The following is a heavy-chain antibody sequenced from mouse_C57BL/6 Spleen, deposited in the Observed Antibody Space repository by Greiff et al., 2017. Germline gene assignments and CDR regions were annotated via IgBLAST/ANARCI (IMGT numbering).Heavy chain of an antibody. Sequence: EVMLVESGGDLVKPGGSLKLSCAASGLTFSSYGMSWVRQTPDKRLEWVATISSGGSYTYYPDSVKGRFTISRDNGKNTLYMQMRSLKSEDTAMYYCARRGLPSFAYWGQGTLVTVSA. D-gene: IGHD2-4*01. CDR3: ARRGLPSFAY. J-gene: IGHJ3*01. CDR2: ISSGGSYT. CDR1: GLTFSSYG. V-gene: IGHV5-6*01.